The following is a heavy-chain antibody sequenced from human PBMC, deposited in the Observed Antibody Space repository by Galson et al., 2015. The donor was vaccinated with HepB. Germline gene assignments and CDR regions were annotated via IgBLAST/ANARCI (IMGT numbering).Heavy chain of an antibody. CDR3: AREGDIGVVRGSRPNDAFEI. J-gene: IGHJ3*02. Sequence: ETLSLTCTVSGGSIRSGSYYWGWVRQPPGKGLEWIGSLYYTGSTYYNPSLKRRVTISVDTSKNQFSLKLSSVTAADTAVYYCAREGDIGVVRGSRPNDAFEIWGQGTRVTVSS. V-gene: IGHV4-39*07. CDR2: LYYTGST. CDR1: GGSIRSGSYY. D-gene: IGHD2-15*01.